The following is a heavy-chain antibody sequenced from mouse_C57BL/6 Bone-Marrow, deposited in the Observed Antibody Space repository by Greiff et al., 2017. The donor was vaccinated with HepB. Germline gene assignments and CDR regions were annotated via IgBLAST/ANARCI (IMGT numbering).Heavy chain of an antibody. J-gene: IGHJ2*01. CDR3: ARGYGYDGE. Sequence: DVQLVESGPGLVKPSQSLSLTCSVTGYSITSGYYWNWIRQFPGNKLEWMGYISYDGSNNYNPSLKNRISITRDTSKNQFFLKLNSVTTEDTATYYCARGYGYDGEWGQGTTLTVSS. V-gene: IGHV3-6*01. CDR2: ISYDGSN. CDR1: GYSITSGYY. D-gene: IGHD2-2*01.